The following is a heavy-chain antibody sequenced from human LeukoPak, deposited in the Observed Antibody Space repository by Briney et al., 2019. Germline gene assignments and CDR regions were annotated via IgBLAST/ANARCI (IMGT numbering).Heavy chain of an antibody. D-gene: IGHD3-9*01. CDR1: GFTFSSYA. Sequence: GRSLRLSCAASGFTFSSYAMHWVRQAPGKGLEWVAVISYDGSNKYYADSVKGRFTISRDNSKNTPYLQMNSLRAEDTAVYYCARASQYYDIVTGSSRVLDYWGQGTLVTVSS. CDR2: ISYDGSNK. V-gene: IGHV3-30*04. CDR3: ARASQYYDIVTGSSRVLDY. J-gene: IGHJ4*02.